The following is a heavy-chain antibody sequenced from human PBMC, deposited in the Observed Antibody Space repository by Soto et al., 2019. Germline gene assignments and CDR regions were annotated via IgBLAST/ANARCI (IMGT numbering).Heavy chain of an antibody. CDR2: IWYDGSNK. V-gene: IGHV3-33*01. Sequence: QVQLVESGGGVVQPGRSLRLSCAASGFTFSSYGMHWVRQAPGKGLEWVAVIWYDGSNKYYADSVKGRFTISRDNSKNTLYMQMNSLRAEDTAVYYCAREGIQLWSNFDYWGQGTLVTVSS. D-gene: IGHD5-18*01. CDR3: AREGIQLWSNFDY. CDR1: GFTFSSYG. J-gene: IGHJ4*02.